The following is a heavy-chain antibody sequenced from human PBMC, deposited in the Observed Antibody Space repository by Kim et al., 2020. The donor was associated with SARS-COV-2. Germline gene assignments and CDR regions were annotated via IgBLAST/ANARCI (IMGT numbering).Heavy chain of an antibody. V-gene: IGHV3-15*01. CDR2: FKSRTDGGTT. D-gene: IGHD6-19*01. CDR3: TTGLGTYSSGWDDYFDY. Sequence: GGSLRLSCAASGFTFSNAWMSWVRQAPGKGLEWVGRFKSRTDGGTTDYAAPVKGRFTISRDDSKNTLYLQMNSLKTEDTAVYYCTTGLGTYSSGWDDYFDYWGQGTLVTVSS. CDR1: GFTFSNAW. J-gene: IGHJ4*02.